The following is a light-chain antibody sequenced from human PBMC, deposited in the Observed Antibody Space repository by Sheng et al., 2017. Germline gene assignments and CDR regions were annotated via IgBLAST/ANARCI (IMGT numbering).Light chain of an antibody. CDR3: QQYHTYWT. CDR2: KAS. Sequence: DIQMTQSPSTLSASVGDRVTITCRASQSISSWLAWYQQKPGTAPRLLIYKASSLESGVPSRFSGSGSGTEYTLTISSLQPDDFATYYCQQYHTYWTFGRGTKVEIK. J-gene: IGKJ4*02. V-gene: IGKV1-5*03. CDR1: QSISSW.